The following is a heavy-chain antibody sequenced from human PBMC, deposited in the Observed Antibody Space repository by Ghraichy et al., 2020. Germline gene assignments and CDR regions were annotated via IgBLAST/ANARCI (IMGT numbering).Heavy chain of an antibody. CDR3: ARRFGYSGSCDP. J-gene: IGHJ5*02. V-gene: IGHV4-39*01. Sequence: SETLSLTCSVSGASVGSNSFYWAWIRQPPGKGLEWIGRVFHNGNTYYSPFLNSRVTISVDTSKNQFSLKLNSVTAADTAVYFCARRFGYSGSCDPWGQGTLVTVSS. CDR2: VFHNGNT. D-gene: IGHD1-26*01. CDR1: GASVGSNSFY.